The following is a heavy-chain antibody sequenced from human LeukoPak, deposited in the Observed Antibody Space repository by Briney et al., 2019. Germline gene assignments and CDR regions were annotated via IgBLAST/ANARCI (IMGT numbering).Heavy chain of an antibody. Sequence: ASVKVSCKASGDTFINDYIHWVRQAPGQGLEWMGVSNPGGGATTYAQKFQGRVTMTTDTSTSTAYMELRSLRSDDTAVYYCARVGRTVTTNYYYYMDVWGKGTTVTVSS. J-gene: IGHJ6*03. CDR3: ARVGRTVTTNYYYYMDV. D-gene: IGHD4-17*01. V-gene: IGHV1-46*01. CDR2: SNPGGGAT. CDR1: GDTFINDY.